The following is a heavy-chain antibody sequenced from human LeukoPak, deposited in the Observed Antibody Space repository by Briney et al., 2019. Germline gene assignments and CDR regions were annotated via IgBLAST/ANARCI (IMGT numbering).Heavy chain of an antibody. Sequence: ASGKLSCKASGYAFTSYSISWVRQAPGQGHEWMGWVSTYHGNTNYAQKLHGKVTMTTDTPMTTAYVEPRSLRSDDMAVYYCARSALMGVYVYYYYFMDVWGKGTTVTIS. J-gene: IGHJ6*03. V-gene: IGHV1-18*03. D-gene: IGHD3-10*01. CDR3: ARSALMGVYVYYYYFMDV. CDR2: VSTYHGNT. CDR1: GYAFTSYS.